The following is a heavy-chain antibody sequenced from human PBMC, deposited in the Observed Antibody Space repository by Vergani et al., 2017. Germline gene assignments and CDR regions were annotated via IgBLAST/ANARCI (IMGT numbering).Heavy chain of an antibody. Sequence: QVQLQESGPGLVKPSETLSLTCTVSGGSISSYYWSWIRQPAGKGLEWIGRIYTSGSTNYNPSLKSRVTMSVDTSKNQFSLKLSSVTAADTAVYYCARSSRFLEWFEAWFDPWGQGTLVTVSS. CDR2: IYTSGST. CDR3: ARSSRFLEWFEAWFDP. CDR1: GGSISSYY. J-gene: IGHJ5*02. D-gene: IGHD3-3*01. V-gene: IGHV4-4*07.